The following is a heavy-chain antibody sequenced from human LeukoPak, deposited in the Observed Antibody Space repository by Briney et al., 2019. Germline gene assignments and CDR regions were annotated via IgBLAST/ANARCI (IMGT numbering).Heavy chain of an antibody. J-gene: IGHJ2*01. CDR2: IYTSGST. V-gene: IGHV4-4*07. D-gene: IGHD6-19*01. CDR1: GGSIDSYH. CDR3: ARVAQKLERIALAATSEWRANWYFDL. Sequence: SETLSLTCTVSGGSIDSYHWSWIRHPAGRGLEWIGRIYTSGSTNYNPSLKSRVTMSVDTSKNQFSLKLSSVTAADTAVYYCARVAQKLERIALAATSEWRANWYFDLWGRGTLVTVSS.